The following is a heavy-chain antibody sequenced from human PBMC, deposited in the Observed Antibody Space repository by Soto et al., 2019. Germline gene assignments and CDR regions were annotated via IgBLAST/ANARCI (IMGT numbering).Heavy chain of an antibody. CDR2: IIPIFGTA. Sequence: QVHLVQSGAEVKEPGASVKVSCKASGYTFRNYAITWVRQAPGQGLEWMGSIIPIFGTANYAPRFQGRLSITADQSATTTYMELTSLTSEDTAFYYCGRIPRYSFPTSDPLDNWGQGTLVTVSS. J-gene: IGHJ4*02. CDR3: GRIPRYSFPTSDPLDN. CDR1: GYTFRNYA. D-gene: IGHD5-18*01. V-gene: IGHV1-69*13.